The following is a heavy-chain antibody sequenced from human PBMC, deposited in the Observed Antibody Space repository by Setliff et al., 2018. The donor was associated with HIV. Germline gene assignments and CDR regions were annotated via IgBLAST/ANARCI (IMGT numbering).Heavy chain of an antibody. CDR2: LYHSGST. Sequence: SETLSLTCAVSGYSISTAYYWGWIRQPPGKGLECIGHLYHSGSTHYSPSLKSRVTMSVATSKNHFSLRLTSVTAADSAVYYCVRQGAVTGHSFDSWGPGALVTVSS. D-gene: IGHD6-19*01. V-gene: IGHV4-38-2*01. CDR3: VRQGAVTGHSFDS. J-gene: IGHJ4*02. CDR1: GYSISTAYY.